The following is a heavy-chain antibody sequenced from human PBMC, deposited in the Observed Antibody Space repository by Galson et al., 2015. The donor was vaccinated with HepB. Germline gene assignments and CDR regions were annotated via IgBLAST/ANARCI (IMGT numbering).Heavy chain of an antibody. CDR3: ASPRITMIVVAYDAFDI. Sequence: SLRLSCAASGFTFSSYVMSWVRQAPGKGLEWVSGISGSGGSTYYADSVKGRFTISRDNSKNTLYLQMNSLRAEDTAVYYCASPRITMIVVAYDAFDIWGQGTMVTVSS. J-gene: IGHJ3*02. V-gene: IGHV3-23*01. D-gene: IGHD3-22*01. CDR1: GFTFSSYV. CDR2: ISGSGGST.